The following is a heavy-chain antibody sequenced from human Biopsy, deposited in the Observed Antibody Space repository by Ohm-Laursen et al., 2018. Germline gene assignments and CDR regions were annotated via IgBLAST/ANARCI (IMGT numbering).Heavy chain of an antibody. Sequence: SDTLSLTCSASGDSVSSGSFYWTWIRQPPGQGLEYIGYIYGRGSTANYNPSLESRVTMSVDMPKNQFSLKLSSVTAADTAIYYCARGMRSSGWPYFDSWGQGTLVTVSS. CDR2: IYGRGST. D-gene: IGHD6-19*01. CDR3: ARGMRSSGWPYFDS. V-gene: IGHV4-61*01. CDR1: GDSVSSGSFY. J-gene: IGHJ4*02.